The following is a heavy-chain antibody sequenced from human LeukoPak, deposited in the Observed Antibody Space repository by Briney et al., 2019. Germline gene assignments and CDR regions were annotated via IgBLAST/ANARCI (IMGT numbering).Heavy chain of an antibody. CDR3: SRENGAFSPFGY. Sequence: SGTLSLTCGVSGGSISSTNWWSWVRQPPGQGLEWIGEISLSGLTNYNPSLNSRVTVSLDKSKNQLSLNLTPVTAADTAVYYCSRENGAFSPFGYWGQGTLVTVPS. J-gene: IGHJ4*02. V-gene: IGHV4-4*02. CDR2: ISLSGLT. CDR1: GGSISSTNW. D-gene: IGHD2-8*01.